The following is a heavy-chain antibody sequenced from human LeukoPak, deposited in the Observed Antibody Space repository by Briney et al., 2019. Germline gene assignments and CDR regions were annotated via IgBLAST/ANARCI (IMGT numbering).Heavy chain of an antibody. CDR3: ARGCSSTSCPVDY. CDR2: IYYSGST. Sequence: PSQTLSLTCTVSGGSISSGDYYWSWIRQPPGKGLEWIGYIYYSGSTYYNPSLKSRVTISVDTSKNQFSLKLCSVTAADTAVYYCARGCSSTSCPVDYWGQGTLVTVSS. J-gene: IGHJ4*02. D-gene: IGHD2-2*01. V-gene: IGHV4-30-4*01. CDR1: GGSISSGDYY.